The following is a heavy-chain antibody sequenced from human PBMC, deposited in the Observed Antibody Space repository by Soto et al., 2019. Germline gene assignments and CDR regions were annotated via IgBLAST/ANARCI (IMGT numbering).Heavy chain of an antibody. CDR2: IYYSGST. CDR1: GGSISSYY. J-gene: IGHJ5*02. CDR3: ARSLNYGNVDWFDP. D-gene: IGHD4-17*01. V-gene: IGHV4-59*01. Sequence: PSETLSLTCTVSGGSISSYYWSWIRQPPGKGLEWIGYIYYSGSTNYNPSLKSRVNISVDTSKNQFSLKLSSVTAADTAVYYCARSLNYGNVDWFDPWGQGTLVTVSS.